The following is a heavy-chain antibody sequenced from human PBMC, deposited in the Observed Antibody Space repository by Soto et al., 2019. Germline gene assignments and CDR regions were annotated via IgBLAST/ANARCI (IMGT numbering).Heavy chain of an antibody. Sequence: QVQLVESGGGVVQPGRSLRLSCAASGFSFSNFGFHWVRQAPGKGLEWVAIISYDGSNKYYADSVKGRFTISRDSSKNTLYLQMTSLRAEDTGVYYCAKDPWETTVPLTPAYWGQGTLVTVSS. CDR3: AKDPWETTVPLTPAY. V-gene: IGHV3-30*18. CDR1: GFSFSNFG. D-gene: IGHD4-4*01. J-gene: IGHJ4*02. CDR2: ISYDGSNK.